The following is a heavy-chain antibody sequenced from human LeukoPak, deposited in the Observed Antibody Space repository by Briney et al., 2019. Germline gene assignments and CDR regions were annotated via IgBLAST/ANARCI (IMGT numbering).Heavy chain of an antibody. J-gene: IGHJ4*02. CDR1: VYTFTGYY. D-gene: IGHD2-15*01. Sequence: ASVKVSCKASVYTFTGYYINWVRQAPGQGVEWMGWINPNSGGTNYAQKFRGRVTMTRDTSISTAYMEVSRLRSDDTAVYYCARAKVEYCSGGRCYSGYWGQGTLVTVSS. CDR3: ARAKVEYCSGGRCYSGY. V-gene: IGHV1-2*02. CDR2: INPNSGGT.